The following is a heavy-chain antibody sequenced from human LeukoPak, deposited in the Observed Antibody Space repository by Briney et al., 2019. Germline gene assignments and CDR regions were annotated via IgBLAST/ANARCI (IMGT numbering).Heavy chain of an antibody. V-gene: IGHV3-7*01. CDR3: ARLLNYDSSGTSAEYFQH. Sequence: GGSLRLSCAASGFTFSSYAMHWVRQAPGKGLEWVANIKQDGSEKYYVDSVKGRFTISRDNAKNSLYLQMNSLRAEDTAVYYCARLLNYDSSGTSAEYFQHWGQGTLVTVSS. J-gene: IGHJ1*01. D-gene: IGHD3-22*01. CDR1: GFTFSSYA. CDR2: IKQDGSEK.